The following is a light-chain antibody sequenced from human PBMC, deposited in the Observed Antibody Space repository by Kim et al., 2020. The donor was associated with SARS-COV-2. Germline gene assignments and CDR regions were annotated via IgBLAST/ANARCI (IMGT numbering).Light chain of an antibody. J-gene: IGLJ2*01. CDR3: SSYTSSSAVV. Sequence: QSALTQPASVTGSPGQSITISCTGTSSDVGGYNYVSWYQQHPGQAPKLMIYDVSKRHSGFSNRFSGSKSGNTASLTISGPQAEDEADYYCSSYTSSSAVVFGGGTQLTVL. CDR1: SSDVGGYNY. V-gene: IGLV2-14*01. CDR2: DVS.